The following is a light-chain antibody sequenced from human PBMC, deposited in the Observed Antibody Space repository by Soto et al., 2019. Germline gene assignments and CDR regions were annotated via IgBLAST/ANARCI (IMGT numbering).Light chain of an antibody. CDR3: PQRSNWPRLT. J-gene: IGKJ4*01. CDR2: DAS. Sequence: EIVLTQSPATLSLSPGERATLSCGASQSVSNYLAWYQQKPGQAPRLLIYDASNRATGIPARFSGSGSGTDFTLTISSLEPEDFTVYYCPQRSNWPRLTFGGGTKVEIK. V-gene: IGKV3-11*01. CDR1: QSVSNY.